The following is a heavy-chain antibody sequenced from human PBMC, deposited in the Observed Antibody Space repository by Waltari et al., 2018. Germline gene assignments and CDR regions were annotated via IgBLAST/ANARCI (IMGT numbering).Heavy chain of an antibody. Sequence: QVQLVQSGAEVKKPGSSVKVSCKASGGTFSSYAISWVRQAPGQGLEWMGGIIPILGTGNYAQKFQGRVTITADESTSTAYMELSSLRSEDTAVYYCASPYCSSTSCYTGFDYWGQGTLVTVSS. CDR2: IIPILGTG. D-gene: IGHD2-2*02. CDR1: GGTFSSYA. J-gene: IGHJ4*02. V-gene: IGHV1-69*12. CDR3: ASPYCSSTSCYTGFDY.